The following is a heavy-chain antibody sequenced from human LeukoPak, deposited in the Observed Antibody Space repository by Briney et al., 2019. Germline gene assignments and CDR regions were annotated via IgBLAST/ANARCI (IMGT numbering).Heavy chain of an antibody. CDR2: ISSSGNRI. D-gene: IGHD3-10*01. CDR1: GFTFSDYY. Sequence: PGGSLRLSCAASGFTFSDYYMSWIRQAPGKGLEWVSYISSSGNRIYSADSVKGRFTISRDNAKNSLYLQMNSLRAEDTAVYYCARDGRYYGSGEGMDYWGQGTLVTVSS. CDR3: ARDGRYYGSGEGMDY. V-gene: IGHV3-11*01. J-gene: IGHJ4*02.